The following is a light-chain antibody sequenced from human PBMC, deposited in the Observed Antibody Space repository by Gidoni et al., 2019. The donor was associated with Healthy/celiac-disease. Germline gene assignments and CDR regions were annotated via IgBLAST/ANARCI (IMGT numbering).Light chain of an antibody. J-gene: IGLJ2*01. CDR3: NSRDSSGNHVV. CDR2: GKN. Sequence: SSELTQDPAASVALGQTVRITRQGDSLSSYYASWYQQKPGQAPGLVIYGKNNRPSGIPDRFSGSSSGNTASLTITGAQAEDEADYYCNSRDSSGNHVVFGGGTKLTVL. CDR1: SLSSYY. V-gene: IGLV3-19*01.